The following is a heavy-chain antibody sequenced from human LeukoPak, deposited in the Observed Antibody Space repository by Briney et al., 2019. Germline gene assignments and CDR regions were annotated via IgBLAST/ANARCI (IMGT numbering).Heavy chain of an antibody. D-gene: IGHD6-25*01. CDR2: ISSSGTRT. V-gene: IGHV3-23*01. J-gene: IGHJ4*02. CDR1: GFIFSNYG. CDR3: AKSGEGGYYHPH. Sequence: GSLRLSCAASGFIFSNYGMTWVRQAPGKGLEWVSTISSSGTRTYYADSVKGRFTISRDNSKNTDLQMNSLRVEDTAVYYCAKSGEGGYYHPHWGLGTLVTVSP.